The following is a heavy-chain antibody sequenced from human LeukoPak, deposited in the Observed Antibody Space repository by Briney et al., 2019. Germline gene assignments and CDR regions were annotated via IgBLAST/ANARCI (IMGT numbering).Heavy chain of an antibody. D-gene: IGHD3-22*01. CDR2: ISGSGGST. Sequence: GGSLRLSCAASGFTFSSYAMSWVRQAPGKGLEWVSAISGSGGSTYYADSVKGRFTISRDNSKNTLYLQMNSLRAEDTAVYYCAKVTYYYDSSGYFHWGQGTLATVPS. V-gene: IGHV3-23*01. CDR3: AKVTYYYDSSGYFH. CDR1: GFTFSSYA. J-gene: IGHJ4*02.